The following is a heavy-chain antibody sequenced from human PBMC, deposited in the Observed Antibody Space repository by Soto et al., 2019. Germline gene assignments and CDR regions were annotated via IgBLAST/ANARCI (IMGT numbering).Heavy chain of an antibody. CDR2: ISSSGSTI. Sequence: EVQLVESGGGLVQPGGSLRLSCAASGFTFSSYEMNWVRQAPGKGLEWVSYISSSGSTIYYADSVKGRFTISRDNAKNSLYLQMNSLRAEDTAVYYCARGPLGFWSGYYSDYWGQGTLVTVSS. J-gene: IGHJ4*02. D-gene: IGHD3-3*01. CDR3: ARGPLGFWSGYYSDY. V-gene: IGHV3-48*03. CDR1: GFTFSSYE.